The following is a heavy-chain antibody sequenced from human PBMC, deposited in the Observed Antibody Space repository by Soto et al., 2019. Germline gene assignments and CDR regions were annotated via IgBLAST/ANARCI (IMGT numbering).Heavy chain of an antibody. CDR3: AGAKDCSGGSCYTH. J-gene: IGHJ4*02. D-gene: IGHD2-15*01. Sequence: SETLSLTCTVSGGPISSGGYYWSWIRQHPGKGLEWVGYIYYSGSTYYNPSLKSRVTISVDTSKNQFSLKLSSVTAADTAVYYCAGAKDCSGGSCYTHWGQGTLVTVSS. V-gene: IGHV4-31*03. CDR1: GGPISSGGYY. CDR2: IYYSGST.